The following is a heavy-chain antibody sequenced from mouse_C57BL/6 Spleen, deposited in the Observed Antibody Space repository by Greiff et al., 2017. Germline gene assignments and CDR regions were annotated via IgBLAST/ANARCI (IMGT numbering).Heavy chain of an antibody. Sequence: VQLKQSGPGLVAPSQSLSITCTVSGFSLTSYGVHWVRQPPGKGLEWLVVIWSDGSTTYNSALKSRLSISKDNSKSQVFLQMNSLQTDDTAMYYCARQGRDYGYGFAYWGQGTLVTVSA. CDR1: GFSLTSYG. V-gene: IGHV2-6-1*01. CDR3: ARQGRDYGYGFAY. CDR2: IWSDGST. J-gene: IGHJ3*01. D-gene: IGHD2-2*01.